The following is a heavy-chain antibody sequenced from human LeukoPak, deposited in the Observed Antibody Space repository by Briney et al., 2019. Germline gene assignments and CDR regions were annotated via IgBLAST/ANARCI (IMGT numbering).Heavy chain of an antibody. CDR1: GFTFSSYG. V-gene: IGHV3-30*18. D-gene: IGHD2-2*01. CDR3: AKFGYCSSTSCSFDY. CDR2: ISYDGSNK. J-gene: IGHJ4*02. Sequence: PGGSLRLSCAASGFTFSSYGMHWVRQAPGKGLEWVAVISYDGSNKYYADSVKGRFTISRDNSKNTLYLQMNSLRAEDTAVYYCAKFGYCSSTSCSFDYWGQGTLVTVSS.